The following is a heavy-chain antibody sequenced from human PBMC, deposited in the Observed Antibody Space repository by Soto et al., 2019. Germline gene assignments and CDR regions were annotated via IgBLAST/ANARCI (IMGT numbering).Heavy chain of an antibody. J-gene: IGHJ6*02. V-gene: IGHV4-4*02. CDR3: TDSSVWYRHDV. CDR2: LLHSGTT. Sequence: QVQLQESGPGLVKPSGTLSLTCAVSGDSISSPKWWTWRRQPQGKGLEWIGDLLHSGTTNYNPTLNSRVTLSVDKPQKQFSLKLTAVTAADTAFYYCTDSSVWYRHDVWGQGTSVTVSS. CDR1: GDSISSPKW. D-gene: IGHD6-19*01.